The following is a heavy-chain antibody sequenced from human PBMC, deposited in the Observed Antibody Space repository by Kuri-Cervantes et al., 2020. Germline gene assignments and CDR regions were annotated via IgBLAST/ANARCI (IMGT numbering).Heavy chain of an antibody. CDR1: GFTFRSYS. J-gene: IGHJ4*02. Sequence: GESLKISCAASGFTFRSYSMNWVRQAPGKGLEWVSSISSSSSYIYYADSLKGRFTISRDNAKNSLYLQMNSLRVEDTAVYYCAREGSRGVGYWGQGTLVTVSS. CDR3: AREGSRGVGY. V-gene: IGHV3-21*04. CDR2: ISSSSSYI. D-gene: IGHD3-10*01.